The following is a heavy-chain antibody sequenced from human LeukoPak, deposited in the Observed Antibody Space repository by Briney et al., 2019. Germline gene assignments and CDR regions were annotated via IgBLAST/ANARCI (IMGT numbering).Heavy chain of an antibody. D-gene: IGHD2-15*01. CDR2: IKQDGSEK. Sequence: GGSLRLSCAASGFTFSSYWMSWVRQAPGKGLEWVANIKQDGSEKYYVDSVKGRFTISRDNAKNSLYLQMNSLRAEDTAVYYCAREVGYCSGGSCYSGFDYWGQGTLVTVSS. J-gene: IGHJ4*02. V-gene: IGHV3-7*03. CDR1: GFTFSSYW. CDR3: AREVGYCSGGSCYSGFDY.